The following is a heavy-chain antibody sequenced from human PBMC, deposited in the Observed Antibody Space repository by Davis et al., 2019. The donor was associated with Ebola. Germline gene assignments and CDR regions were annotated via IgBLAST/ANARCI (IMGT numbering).Heavy chain of an antibody. Sequence: PGGSLRLSCADSGFTFTEAWMNWVRQAPGKGLEWVGRILSKNDGGSTDYAAPVKGRFTISRDDSSNTVYLQMNSLKIEDTAVYYCAARLFAMPTPQHHFAMDVWGPGTTVTVSS. V-gene: IGHV3-15*07. CDR2: ILSKNDGGST. CDR3: AARLFAMPTPQHHFAMDV. J-gene: IGHJ6*02. CDR1: GFTFTEAW. D-gene: IGHD2-2*01.